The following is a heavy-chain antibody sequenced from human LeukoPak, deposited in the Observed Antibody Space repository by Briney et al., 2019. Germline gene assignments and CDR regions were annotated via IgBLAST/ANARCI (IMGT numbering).Heavy chain of an antibody. CDR3: ARADWSMLEY. J-gene: IGHJ4*02. D-gene: IGHD1-1*01. CDR1: GYSFTNYG. Sequence: ASVKVSCRASGYSFTNYGVSWVRQAPGQGLEWMGWISAYNGNTNYAQKLQGRVTMSTDTSTNTAYMELRSLTSDDTAVYYCARADWSMLEYWGQGTLVTVSS. V-gene: IGHV1-18*01. CDR2: ISAYNGNT.